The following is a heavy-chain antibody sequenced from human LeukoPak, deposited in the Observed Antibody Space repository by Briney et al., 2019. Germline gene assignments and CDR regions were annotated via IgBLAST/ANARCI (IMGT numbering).Heavy chain of an antibody. CDR1: GYTFTGYY. CDR2: INPNSGGT. CDR3: ARDRIAARPTLGDY. D-gene: IGHD6-6*01. V-gene: IGHV1-2*02. J-gene: IGHJ4*02. Sequence: GASVKVSCEASGYTFTGYYMHWVRQAPGQGLEWMGWINPNSGGTNYAQKFQGRVTMTRDTSISTAYMELSRLRSDDTAVYYCARDRIAARPTLGDYWGQGTLVTVSS.